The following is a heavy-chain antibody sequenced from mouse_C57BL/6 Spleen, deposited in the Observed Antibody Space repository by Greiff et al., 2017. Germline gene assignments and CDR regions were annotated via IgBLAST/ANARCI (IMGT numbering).Heavy chain of an antibody. D-gene: IGHD1-1*01. J-gene: IGHJ1*03. Sequence: VQLQQPGAELVKPGASVKLSCKASGYTFTSYWMNWVKQRPGQGLEWIGMIHPNSGSTNYNEKFKGKATLTVDTSSSTAYMQLISLTSEDSAVYYCARRSYDGSSYWYFGVWGTGTTVTAAS. CDR2: IHPNSGST. V-gene: IGHV1-64*01. CDR1: GYTFTSYW. CDR3: ARRSYDGSSYWYFGV.